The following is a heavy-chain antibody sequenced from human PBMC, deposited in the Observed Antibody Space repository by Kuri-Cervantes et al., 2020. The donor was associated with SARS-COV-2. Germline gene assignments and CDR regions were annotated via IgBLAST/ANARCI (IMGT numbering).Heavy chain of an antibody. Sequence: GESLKISCAASGFTFSSHWMSWVRQAPGKGLEWVSSISSSSSYIYYADSVKGRFTISRDNTKNSLYLQMNSLRAEDTAVYYCARDMGGGYSYGSEDYWGQGTLVTVSS. D-gene: IGHD5-18*01. CDR2: ISSSSSYI. V-gene: IGHV3-21*03. CDR1: GFTFSSHW. J-gene: IGHJ4*02. CDR3: ARDMGGGYSYGSEDY.